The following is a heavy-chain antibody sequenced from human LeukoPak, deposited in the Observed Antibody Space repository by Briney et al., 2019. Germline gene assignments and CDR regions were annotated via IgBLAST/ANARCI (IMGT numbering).Heavy chain of an antibody. V-gene: IGHV1-2*02. CDR2: INPNNGGT. Sequence: ASVKVSCKASGYTFTGYYMHWVRQAPGQGLEWMGWINPNNGGTNYAQKFQGRVTMTRDTSISTAYMELSRLRSDDTAVYYCARRIGYSYGPDDYWGQGTLVTVSS. CDR1: GYTFTGYY. D-gene: IGHD5-18*01. CDR3: ARRIGYSYGPDDY. J-gene: IGHJ4*02.